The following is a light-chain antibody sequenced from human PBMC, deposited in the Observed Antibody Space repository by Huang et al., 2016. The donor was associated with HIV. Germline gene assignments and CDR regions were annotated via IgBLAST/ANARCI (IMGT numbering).Light chain of an antibody. J-gene: IGKJ2*03. Sequence: PGERATLSCRASQSVNNNYLAWYQQKPGQAPRLRIYRASTRATGIPDRFSGSGSGTDFTLTISRLEPDDFAVYYCQQFGSSPPYSFGQGTKLEIK. CDR1: QSVNNNY. CDR3: QQFGSSPPYS. CDR2: RAS. V-gene: IGKV3-20*01.